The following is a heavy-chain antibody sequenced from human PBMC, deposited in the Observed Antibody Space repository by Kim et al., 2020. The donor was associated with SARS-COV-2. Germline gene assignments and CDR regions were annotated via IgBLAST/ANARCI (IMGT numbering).Heavy chain of an antibody. D-gene: IGHD1-1*01. Sequence: GGSLRLSCVASGFTLGDYYVNWVRQAPGKGLEWISYISPSSTYTNYADSVKGRFTISRDNAKNSLFLQMNSLSPEDTAVYYCARDQEVWYNIDWIRGAPMVVWGQATTVTV. CDR1: GFTLGDYY. V-gene: IGHV3-11*05. CDR3: ARDQEVWYNIDWIRGAPMVV. J-gene: IGHJ6*02. CDR2: ISPSSTYT.